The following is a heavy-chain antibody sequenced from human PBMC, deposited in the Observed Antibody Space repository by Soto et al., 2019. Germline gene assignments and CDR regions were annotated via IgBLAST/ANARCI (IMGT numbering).Heavy chain of an antibody. V-gene: IGHV4-39*07. D-gene: IGHD3-3*01. J-gene: IGHJ3*02. CDR2: IYYSGST. Sequence: PSETLSLTCTVSGGSISSSSYYWGWIRQPPGKGLEWIGSIYYSGSTYYNPSLKSRVTISVDTSKNQFSLKLSSVTAADTAVFYCGRVRDLFFDAFDIWGQGKMVTVS. CDR1: GGSISSSSYY. CDR3: GRVRDLFFDAFDI.